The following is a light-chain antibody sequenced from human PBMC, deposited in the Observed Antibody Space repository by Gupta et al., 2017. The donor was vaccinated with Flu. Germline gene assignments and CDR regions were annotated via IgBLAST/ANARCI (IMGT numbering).Light chain of an antibody. Sequence: IQMTQSPSALSASVGDRVTITCRASQGIRNYLAWYQQKPGTAPKRLIYAASTLQRGVPSRFSGSGSGTEFTLTISTRQPEDFATYYCRQHDSYPLTFGHGTKVDIK. CDR1: QGIRNY. J-gene: IGKJ3*01. CDR2: AAS. CDR3: RQHDSYPLT. V-gene: IGKV1-17*01.